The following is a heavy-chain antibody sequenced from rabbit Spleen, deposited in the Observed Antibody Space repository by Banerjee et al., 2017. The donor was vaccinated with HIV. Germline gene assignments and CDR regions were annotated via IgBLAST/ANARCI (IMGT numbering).Heavy chain of an antibody. CDR2: ISITSGVT. V-gene: IGHV1S40*01. CDR1: GFSFSSSYW. J-gene: IGHJ4*01. Sequence: QSLEESGGDLVKPGASLTLTCTASGFSFSSSYWMCWVRQAPGKGLQWIACISITSGVTRYATWAKGRFTISKTSSTTVTLQMTSLTDADTATYFCARDFTGYDNDGNDYLWGPGTLVTVS. CDR3: ARDFTGYDNDGNDYL. D-gene: IGHD6-1*01.